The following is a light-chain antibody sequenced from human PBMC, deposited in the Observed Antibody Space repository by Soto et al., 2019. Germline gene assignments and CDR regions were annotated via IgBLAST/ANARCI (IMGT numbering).Light chain of an antibody. J-gene: IGLJ2*01. V-gene: IGLV2-14*01. CDR1: SSDVGGYNY. CDR3: RSYTSSSTLV. CDR2: DVS. Sequence: QSALTQPASVSGSPGQSITISCTGTSSDVGGYNYVSWYQQHPGKAPKLMIYDVSNRPSGVSNRFSGSKSANTASLTISGLQAEDEADYYCRSYTSSSTLVFGGGTKVTVL.